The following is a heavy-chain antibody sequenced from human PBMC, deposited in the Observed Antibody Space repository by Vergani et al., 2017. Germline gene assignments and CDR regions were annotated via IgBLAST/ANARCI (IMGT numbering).Heavy chain of an antibody. CDR3: AKARPTNMFRGAYGMDV. D-gene: IGHD3-10*01. CDR2: IRFDGSNK. CDR1: GLTFSTCG. Sequence: QVQLVESGGGVVQPGGSLRLSCAASGLTFSTCGMHWVRQAPGKGLEWVAFIRFDGSNKYYGDSVNGRFIISRDNSKNTVCLRMNSLTTDDTAFYYCAKARPTNMFRGAYGMDVWGEACTVTVS. J-gene: IGHJ6*02. V-gene: IGHV3-30*02.